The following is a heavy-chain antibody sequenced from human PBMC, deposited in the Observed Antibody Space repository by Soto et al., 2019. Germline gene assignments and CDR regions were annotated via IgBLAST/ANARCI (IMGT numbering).Heavy chain of an antibody. V-gene: IGHV4-39*01. CDR2: IYYSGST. J-gene: IGHJ4*02. Sequence: SETLSLTCTVSGGSISSSSYYWGWIRQPPGKGLEWIGSIYYSGSTYYNPSLKSRVTISVDTSKNQFSLKLSSVTAADTAVYYCARHLLEPYFDYWGQGTLVTVSS. CDR1: GGSISSSSYY. D-gene: IGHD1-1*01. CDR3: ARHLLEPYFDY.